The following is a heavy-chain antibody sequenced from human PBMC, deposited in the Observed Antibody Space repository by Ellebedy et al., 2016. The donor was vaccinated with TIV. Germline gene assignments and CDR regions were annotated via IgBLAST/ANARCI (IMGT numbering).Heavy chain of an antibody. CDR1: GFWFGDFV. CDR3: TTNVGATATGYFHH. J-gene: IGHJ1*01. V-gene: IGHV3-49*03. Sequence: PGGSLTLSCTVSGFWFGDFVIRWFPQDPGKGLGGVGFITGKGLDWATQVAVSVRGRFIISRNDSRSIASLQMNSLQTEDTALYYCTTNVGATATGYFHHWGQGTLVTVSS. CDR2: ITGKGLDWAT. D-gene: IGHD2-2*01.